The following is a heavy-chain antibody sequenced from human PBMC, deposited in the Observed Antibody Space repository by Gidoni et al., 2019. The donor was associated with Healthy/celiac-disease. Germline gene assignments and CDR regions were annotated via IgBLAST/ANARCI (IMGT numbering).Heavy chain of an antibody. D-gene: IGHD1-1*01. Sequence: QVQLVESGGGVVQPGRALRSSCAASGFPFSSYGMHWVRQAPGKGLEDVAVISYDGSNKYYADSVKGRFTISRDHSKNTLYLQMNSLRAEDTAVYYCARVRGGTGRGDYWGQGTLVTVSS. CDR2: ISYDGSNK. CDR1: GFPFSSYG. CDR3: ARVRGGTGRGDY. J-gene: IGHJ4*02. V-gene: IGHV3-30*03.